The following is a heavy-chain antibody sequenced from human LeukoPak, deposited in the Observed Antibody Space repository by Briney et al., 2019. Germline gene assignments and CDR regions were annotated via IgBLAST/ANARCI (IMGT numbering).Heavy chain of an antibody. Sequence: PGGSLRLSCAASGFTFSSYWMSWVRQAPGKGLEWVANIKQDGSEKYYVDSVKGRFTISRDSAKNSLYLQMNSLRAEDTAVYYCASLGGDIVVVPAASFDIWGQGTMVTVSS. V-gene: IGHV3-7*01. D-gene: IGHD2-2*01. CDR1: GFTFSSYW. CDR3: ASLGGDIVVVPAASFDI. CDR2: IKQDGSEK. J-gene: IGHJ3*02.